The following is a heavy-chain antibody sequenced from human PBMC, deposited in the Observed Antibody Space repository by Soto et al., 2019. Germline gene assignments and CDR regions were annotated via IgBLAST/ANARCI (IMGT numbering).Heavy chain of an antibody. D-gene: IGHD5-12*01. J-gene: IGHJ4*02. Sequence: QVVLVESGGGVVQPGKSLRLSCATSGFVFSDYGLHWIRQTPGKGLEWLTFISFDGEDSYYADSVKGRFAISSDTSTNTLSLQMNSLRPEDTAVYVCARTEHGYNAFDFWGRGTLVTVSS. CDR3: ARTEHGYNAFDF. CDR2: ISFDGEDS. V-gene: IGHV3-30*09. CDR1: GFVFSDYG.